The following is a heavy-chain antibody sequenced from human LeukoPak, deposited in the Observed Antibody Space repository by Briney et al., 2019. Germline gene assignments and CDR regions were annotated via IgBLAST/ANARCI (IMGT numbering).Heavy chain of an antibody. D-gene: IGHD3-16*01. CDR3: ATWGLHFDI. J-gene: IGHJ3*02. CDR2: IRPNSGGT. V-gene: IGHV1-2*02. Sequence: GASVKVSFKASGYTFGAYYMYWVRQAPGQGLEWMGWIRPNSGGTNYTQKFQGRVTMTRDTSINTAYMELSRLTSDDTAVYFCATWGLHFDIWGQGTMVIVAS. CDR1: GYTFGAYY.